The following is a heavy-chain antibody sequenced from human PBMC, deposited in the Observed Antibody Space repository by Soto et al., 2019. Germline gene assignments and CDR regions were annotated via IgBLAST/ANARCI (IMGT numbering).Heavy chain of an antibody. J-gene: IGHJ5*02. V-gene: IGHV5-51*01. CDR3: ARLEGGYDLGPDVTWFDP. CDR2: IYPGDSDT. D-gene: IGHD5-12*01. CDR1: GYSFTSYW. Sequence: GESLKISCKGSGYSFTSYWIGWVRQMPGKGLEWMGIIYPGDSDTRYSPSFQGRVTISADKSISTAYLQWSSLKASDTAMYYCARLEGGYDLGPDVTWFDPWGQGTLVTVSS.